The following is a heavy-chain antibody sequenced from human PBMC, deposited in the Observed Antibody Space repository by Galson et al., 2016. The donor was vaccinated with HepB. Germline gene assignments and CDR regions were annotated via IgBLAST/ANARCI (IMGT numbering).Heavy chain of an antibody. CDR3: ATRYDSSGYYPDWYFDL. V-gene: IGHV1-18*01. CDR1: VYNFTSYG. D-gene: IGHD3-22*01. J-gene: IGHJ2*01. CDR2: ISAYNDNT. Sequence: SVKVSCKASVYNFTSYGFSWVRQAPGQGLEWMGWISAYNDNTKYAQRVQGRVTMTTATSTSTAYMELRSLRSDDTAVYYRATRYDSSGYYPDWYFDLWGRGTLVTVSS.